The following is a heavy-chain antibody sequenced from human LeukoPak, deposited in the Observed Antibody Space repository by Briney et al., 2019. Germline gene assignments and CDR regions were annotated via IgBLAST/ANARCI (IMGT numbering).Heavy chain of an antibody. CDR1: GGSISSYY. CDR3: ARDSKIYVVGATGAFDI. J-gene: IGHJ3*02. CDR2: IYTSGST. V-gene: IGHV4-4*07. D-gene: IGHD1-26*01. Sequence: SETLSLTCTVSGGSISSYYWSWIRQPAGKGLEWIGRIYTSGSTNYNPSLKSRVTMSVDTSKNQFSLKLSSVTAADTAVYYCARDSKIYVVGATGAFDIWGQGTMVTVSS.